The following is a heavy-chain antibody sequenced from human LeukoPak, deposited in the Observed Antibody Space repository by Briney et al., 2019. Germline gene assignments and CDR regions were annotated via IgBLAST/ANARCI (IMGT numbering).Heavy chain of an antibody. CDR1: GGSFSGYY. J-gene: IGHJ6*02. Sequence: SETLSLTCAVYGGSFSGYYWSWIRQPPGKGLEWIGEINHSGSTNYNPSLKSRVTISVDTSKNQFSLKLSSVTAAGTAVYYCARGSNEQQLVNYYYGMDVWGQGTTVTVSS. D-gene: IGHD6-13*01. V-gene: IGHV4-34*01. CDR2: INHSGST. CDR3: ARGSNEQQLVNYYYGMDV.